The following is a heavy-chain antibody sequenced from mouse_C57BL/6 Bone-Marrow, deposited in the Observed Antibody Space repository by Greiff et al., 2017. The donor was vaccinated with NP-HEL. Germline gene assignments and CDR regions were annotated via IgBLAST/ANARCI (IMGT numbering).Heavy chain of an antibody. Sequence: QVQLKQSGAELARPGASVKLSCKASGYTFTSYGISWVKQRPGQGLEWIGEIYPRSGNTYYNEKFKGKATLTADKSSSTAYMELSSLTSEDSAVYYCARGPPYYGSSPSWFAYWGQGTLVTVSA. CDR1: GYTFTSYG. D-gene: IGHD1-1*01. V-gene: IGHV1-81*01. J-gene: IGHJ3*01. CDR3: ARGPPYYGSSPSWFAY. CDR2: IYPRSGNT.